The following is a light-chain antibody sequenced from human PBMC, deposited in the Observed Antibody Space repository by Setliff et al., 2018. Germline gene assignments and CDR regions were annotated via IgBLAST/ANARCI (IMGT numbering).Light chain of an antibody. CDR3: SSYAGNNNPYV. Sequence: QSALAQPPSASGSPGQSLIISCTGTSRDVGSSTFVSWYQQHPGKAPKLLIYEISKRPSGVPDRFSGSKSGNTASLTVSGLQAEDEADYYCSSYAGNNNPYVFGSGTKVTVL. J-gene: IGLJ1*01. CDR1: SRDVGSSTF. CDR2: EIS. V-gene: IGLV2-8*01.